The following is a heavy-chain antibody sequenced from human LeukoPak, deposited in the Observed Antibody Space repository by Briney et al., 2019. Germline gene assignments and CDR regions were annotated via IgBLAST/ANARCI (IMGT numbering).Heavy chain of an antibody. J-gene: IGHJ1*01. D-gene: IGHD3-22*01. V-gene: IGHV3-9*01. CDR3: AKGPYYYDSSGYYSGYCQH. CDR2: ISRDSGSI. CDR1: PFTFDDYA. Sequence: GGTLGLSCAASPFTFDDYAMLCVRQAPGNGLEWVSGISRDSGSICYADSVKGRFTISRDNDKIALYLHINSVRAEDTALYYCAKGPYYYDSSGYYSGYCQHWGQGTLVTVSS.